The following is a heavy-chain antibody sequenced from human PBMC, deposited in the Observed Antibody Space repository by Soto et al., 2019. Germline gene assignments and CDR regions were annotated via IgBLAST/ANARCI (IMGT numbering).Heavy chain of an antibody. Sequence: SETLSLTCTVSGGSISSGDYYWSWIRQPPGKGLEWIGYIYYSGSTYYNPSLKSRVTISVDTSKNQFSLKLNSVTAADTALFYCAVDLLFINGARYTGMVAFNIRGQGPLIT. D-gene: IGHD2-8*01. CDR2: IYYSGST. CDR1: GGSISSGDYY. CDR3: AVDLLFINGARYTGMVAFNI. V-gene: IGHV4-30-4*01. J-gene: IGHJ3*02.